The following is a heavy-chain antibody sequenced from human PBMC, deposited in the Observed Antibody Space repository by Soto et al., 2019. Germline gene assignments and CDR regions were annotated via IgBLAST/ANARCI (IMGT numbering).Heavy chain of an antibody. CDR2: IYYSGST. Sequence: QVQLQESGPGLVKPSQTLSLTCTVSGGSISSGGYYWSWIRQHPGKGLEGIGYIYYSGSTYYNPSLKSRVTISVDTSKNQFSLKLSSVTAADTAVYYCARGWRYYGSGSYYTPFDFDYWGQGTLVTVSS. D-gene: IGHD3-10*01. CDR3: ARGWRYYGSGSYYTPFDFDY. V-gene: IGHV4-31*03. J-gene: IGHJ4*02. CDR1: GGSISSGGYY.